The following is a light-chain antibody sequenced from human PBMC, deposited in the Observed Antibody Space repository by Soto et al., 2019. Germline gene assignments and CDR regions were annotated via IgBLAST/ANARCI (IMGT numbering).Light chain of an antibody. V-gene: IGLV2-14*01. J-gene: IGLJ1*01. CDR3: SSYTPISIYV. CDR2: DVT. Sequence: SALTQPASVSGSPGQAIAISCTGTSSDVGSYNYVSWYQQHPDKAPKLILYDVTNRPSGVSNRFSGSKSGNTAPLTISGLQAEDEADYYCSSYTPISIYVFGTGTKVTVL. CDR1: SSDVGSYNY.